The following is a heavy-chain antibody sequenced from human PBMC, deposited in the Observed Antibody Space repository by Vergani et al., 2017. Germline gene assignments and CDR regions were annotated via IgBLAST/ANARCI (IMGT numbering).Heavy chain of an antibody. V-gene: IGHV4-34*01. Sequence: QVQLQQWGAGLLKPSETLSLTCAVYGGSFSGYYWSWIRQPPGKGLESIGEINHSGSTNYNPSLKSRVTISVDTSKNQFSLKLSSVTAADTAVYYCASLYDFWSGYYRYWGQGTLVTVSS. CDR1: GGSFSGYY. CDR2: INHSGST. J-gene: IGHJ4*02. D-gene: IGHD3-3*01. CDR3: ASLYDFWSGYYRY.